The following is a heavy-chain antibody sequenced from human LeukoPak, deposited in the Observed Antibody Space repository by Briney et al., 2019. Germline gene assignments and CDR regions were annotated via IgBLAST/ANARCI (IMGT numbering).Heavy chain of an antibody. CDR3: AKDLYSSSWGAFDI. J-gene: IGHJ3*02. CDR1: GFTFSSYV. V-gene: IGHV3-30*02. CDR2: IWSDGNIK. D-gene: IGHD6-13*01. Sequence: PGGSLRLSCAASGFTFSSYVMHWVRQAPGKGLEWVAVIWSDGNIKYYADSVKGRFTISRDNSKNTLFLQMNSLRAEDTAVYYCAKDLYSSSWGAFDIWGQGTMVTVSS.